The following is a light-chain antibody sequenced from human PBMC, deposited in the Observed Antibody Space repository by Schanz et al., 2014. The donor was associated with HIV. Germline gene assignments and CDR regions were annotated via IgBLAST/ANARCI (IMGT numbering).Light chain of an antibody. CDR3: TSYTSTNTWV. V-gene: IGLV2-14*02. CDR2: EGS. CDR1: SSDVGSYNL. J-gene: IGLJ3*02. Sequence: QSALTQPASVSGSPGQSITISCTGPSSDVGSYNLVSWYQQHPGKAPKLMIYEGSKRPSGVSNRFSGSKSGNTASLTISGLQAEDEGEYYCTSYTSTNTWVFGGGTKLTVL.